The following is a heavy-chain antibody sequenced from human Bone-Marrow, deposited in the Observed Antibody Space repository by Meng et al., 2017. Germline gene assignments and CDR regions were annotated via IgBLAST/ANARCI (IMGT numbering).Heavy chain of an antibody. Sequence: QVPLPQVGPGLVKPSETLSLTCTVAGGSISSSSYYWGWIRQPPGKGLEWIGSIYYSGSTYYNPSLKSRVTISVDTSKNQFSLKLSSVTAADTAVYYCARAGSGIVVVLDPWGQGTLVTVSS. D-gene: IGHD2-2*01. V-gene: IGHV4-39*07. CDR3: ARAGSGIVVVLDP. CDR2: IYYSGST. J-gene: IGHJ5*02. CDR1: GGSISSSSYY.